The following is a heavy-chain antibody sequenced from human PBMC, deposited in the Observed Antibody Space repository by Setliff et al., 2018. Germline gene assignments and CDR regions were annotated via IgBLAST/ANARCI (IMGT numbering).Heavy chain of an antibody. CDR3: ARVLFHCSSTSCYLDAFDI. Sequence: GASVKVSCKASGYTFISYGISWVRQAPGQGLEWMGWISAYNGNTNYAQKLQGRVTMTTDTSTSTAYMELRSLRSDDTAVYYCARVLFHCSSTSCYLDAFDIWGQGTMGTV. D-gene: IGHD2-2*01. V-gene: IGHV1-18*01. CDR2: ISAYNGNT. CDR1: GYTFISYG. J-gene: IGHJ3*02.